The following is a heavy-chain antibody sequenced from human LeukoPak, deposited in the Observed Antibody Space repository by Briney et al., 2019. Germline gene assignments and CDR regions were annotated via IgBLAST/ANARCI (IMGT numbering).Heavy chain of an antibody. CDR3: AKVYGSGSYNSFDY. CDR1: GFTVSSNY. D-gene: IGHD3-10*01. V-gene: IGHV3-23*01. CDR2: ISGSGGST. J-gene: IGHJ4*02. Sequence: GGSLRLSCAASGFTVSSNYMSWVRQAPGKGLEWVSFISGSGGSTYYADSVKGRFTVSRDSSKNTLYLQMNSLRAEDTAVYYCAKVYGSGSYNSFDYWGQGTLVTVSS.